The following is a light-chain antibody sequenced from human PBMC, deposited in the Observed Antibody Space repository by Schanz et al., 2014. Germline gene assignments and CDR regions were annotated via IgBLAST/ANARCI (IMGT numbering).Light chain of an antibody. CDR3: MQGTHWPRT. CDR2: QVS. Sequence: DVVMTQSPLSLPVTLGQPASISCRSSQSLVHSDGNTYLNWFQQRPGRSPRRLIYQVSNRDTGVPDRFSGSGSGTDFTLKISRVEAEDVGVYYCMQGTHWPRTFGPGTKVDIK. CDR1: QSLVHSDGNTY. V-gene: IGKV2-30*02. J-gene: IGKJ3*01.